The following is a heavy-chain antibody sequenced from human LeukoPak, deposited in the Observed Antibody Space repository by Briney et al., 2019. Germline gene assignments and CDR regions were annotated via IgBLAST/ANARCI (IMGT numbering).Heavy chain of an antibody. CDR1: GGSISSYY. D-gene: IGHD6-13*01. Sequence: SETLSLTCTVSGGSISSYYWSWIRQPAGKGLEGIGRIYTSGSTNYNPSLTSRVTMSVDTSKNQFSLKLSSVTAADTAVYYCARDSSSWYYFDYWGQGTLVTVSS. V-gene: IGHV4-4*07. CDR2: IYTSGST. J-gene: IGHJ4*02. CDR3: ARDSSSWYYFDY.